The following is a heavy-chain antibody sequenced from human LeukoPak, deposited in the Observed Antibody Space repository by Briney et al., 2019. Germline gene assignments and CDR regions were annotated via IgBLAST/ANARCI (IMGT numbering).Heavy chain of an antibody. J-gene: IGHJ3*02. CDR1: GFTFSDYY. V-gene: IGHV3-11*01. D-gene: IGHD3-22*01. CDR2: ISSSGSTI. Sequence: GGSLRLSCAASGFTFSDYYMSWIRQAPGKGLEWVSYISSSGSTIYYADSVKGRFTISRDNAKNSLYLQMNSLRAEDTAVYYCARAAMIVVVTSNAFDIWGQGTIVTVSS. CDR3: ARAAMIVVVTSNAFDI.